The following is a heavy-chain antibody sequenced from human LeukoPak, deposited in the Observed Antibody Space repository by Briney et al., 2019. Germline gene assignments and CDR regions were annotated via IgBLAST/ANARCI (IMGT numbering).Heavy chain of an antibody. D-gene: IGHD3-22*01. CDR3: ARSQYITMIVARLYQFDD. V-gene: IGHV3-21*01. CDR1: GFTFSSYS. J-gene: IGHJ4*02. CDR2: ISSSSSYI. Sequence: GGSLRLSCAASGFTFSSYSMNWVRQAPGKGLEWVSSISSSSSYIYYADSMKGRFTISRDNAKKSLYLQMNSLRAEDKAVYYCARSQYITMIVARLYQFDDWGQGTLVTVSS.